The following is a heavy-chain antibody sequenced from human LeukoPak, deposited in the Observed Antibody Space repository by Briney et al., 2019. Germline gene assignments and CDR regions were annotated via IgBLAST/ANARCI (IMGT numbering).Heavy chain of an antibody. CDR3: ASSGSKYYYYYMDV. CDR1: GYSISSGYY. D-gene: IGHD3-22*01. Sequence: SETLSLTCTVSGYSISSGYYWGWVRHPPGKGLEWIGSIYHSGSTYYNPSLKSRDTISVDTSKNQFSLKLSSVTAADTAVYYCASSGSKYYYYYMDVWGKGTTVTVSS. CDR2: IYHSGST. J-gene: IGHJ6*03. V-gene: IGHV4-38-2*02.